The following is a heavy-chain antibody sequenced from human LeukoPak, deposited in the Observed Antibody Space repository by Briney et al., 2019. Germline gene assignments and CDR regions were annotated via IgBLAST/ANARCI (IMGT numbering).Heavy chain of an antibody. D-gene: IGHD4-23*01. Sequence: SVTVSCTASGGTFSSYAISWVRQAPGQGLEWMGGIIPIFGTANYAQKFQGRVTITADESTSTAYMELSSLRSEDTAVYYCARTDYGGNSGSFPPYYFDYWGQGTLVTVSS. J-gene: IGHJ4*02. CDR3: ARTDYGGNSGSFPPYYFDY. V-gene: IGHV1-69*13. CDR1: GGTFSSYA. CDR2: IIPIFGTA.